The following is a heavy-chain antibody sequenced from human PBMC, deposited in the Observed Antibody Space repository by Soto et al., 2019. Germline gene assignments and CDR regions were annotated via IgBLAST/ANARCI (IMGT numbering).Heavy chain of an antibody. CDR3: ARAASGYDLLRRVFDFDY. Sequence: SETLSLTCTVSGGSISSYYWSWXXXXXXXXLEWIGYIYYSGSTNYNPSLKSRVTISVDTSKNQFSLKLSSVTAADTAVYYCARAASGYDLLRRVFDFDYWGQGTLVTVSS. J-gene: IGHJ4*02. CDR1: GGSISSYY. V-gene: IGHV4-59*01. CDR2: IYYSGST. D-gene: IGHD5-12*01.